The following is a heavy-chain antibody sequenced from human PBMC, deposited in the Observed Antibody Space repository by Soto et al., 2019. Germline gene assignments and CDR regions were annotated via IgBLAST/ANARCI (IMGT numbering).Heavy chain of an antibody. D-gene: IGHD3-10*01. CDR1: GGTFSSYT. CDR2: IIPILGIA. J-gene: IGHJ3*02. V-gene: IGHV1-69*04. CDR3: AREMSTLLGNYGSGGEAFDI. Sequence: GASVKVSCKASGGTFSSYTISWVRQAPGQGLEWMGRIIPILGIANYAQKFQGRVTITADKSTSTAYMELSSLRSEDTAVYYCAREMSTLLGNYGSGGEAFDIWGQGTTVTVSS.